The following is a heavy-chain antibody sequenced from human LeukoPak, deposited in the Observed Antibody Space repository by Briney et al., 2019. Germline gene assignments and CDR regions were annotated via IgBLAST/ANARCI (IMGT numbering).Heavy chain of an antibody. CDR3: AGLPGSPYNWFDP. V-gene: IGHV3-7*01. CDR1: GFTFSSYW. CDR2: IKQDGSEK. Sequence: GGSLRLSCAASGFTFSSYWMSWVRQAPGKGLEWVANIKQDGSEKYYVDSVKGRFTISRDNAKNSLYLQMNSLRAEDTAVYYCAGLPGSPYNWFDPWGQGTLVTVSS. D-gene: IGHD2-2*01. J-gene: IGHJ5*02.